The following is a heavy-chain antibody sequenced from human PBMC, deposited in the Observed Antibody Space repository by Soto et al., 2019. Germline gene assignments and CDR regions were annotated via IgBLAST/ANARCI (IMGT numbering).Heavy chain of an antibody. CDR1: GGTFSSYA. CDR2: IIPIFGTA. CDR3: ARGVTAAIVNWFDT. Sequence: SVKVSCKASGGTFSSYAISWVRQAPGQGLEWMGGIIPIFGTANYAQKFQGRVTITADESTSTAYMELSSLRSEDTAVYYCARGVTAAIVNWFDTWGQGTLVTVSS. V-gene: IGHV1-69*13. D-gene: IGHD2-2*02. J-gene: IGHJ5*02.